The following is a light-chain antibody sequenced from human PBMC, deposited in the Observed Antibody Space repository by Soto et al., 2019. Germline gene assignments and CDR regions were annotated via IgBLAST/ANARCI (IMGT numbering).Light chain of an antibody. J-gene: IGKJ1*01. V-gene: IGKV3-20*01. CDR1: QSVSSNY. Sequence: EVMLTQSPGTLSLSPGERATLSCRASQSVSSNYLAWYQQKSGQAPRLLIYGASNRATGIPDRFSGSGSGKEFTLTIRRLEPEGFAVFYCQQYDTSPRTFCQGTKVQF. CDR2: GAS. CDR3: QQYDTSPRT.